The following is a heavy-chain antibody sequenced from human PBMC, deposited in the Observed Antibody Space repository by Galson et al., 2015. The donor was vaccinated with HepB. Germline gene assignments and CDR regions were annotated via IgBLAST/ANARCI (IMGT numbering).Heavy chain of an antibody. D-gene: IGHD3-16*01. CDR2: IRSSSSYI. CDR1: GFTFSSYS. V-gene: IGHV3-21*01. Sequence: SLRLSCAASGFTFSSYSMNWVRQAPGKGLEWVSSIRSSSSYIYYADSVKGRFTISRDNAKNSLYLQMNSLRAEDTAVYYCARDEAGGLWYFDLWGRGTLVTVSS. CDR3: ARDEAGGLWYFDL. J-gene: IGHJ2*01.